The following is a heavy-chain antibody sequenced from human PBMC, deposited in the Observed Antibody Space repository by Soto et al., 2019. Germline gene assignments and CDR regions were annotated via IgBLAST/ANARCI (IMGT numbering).Heavy chain of an antibody. CDR3: ARDGREYSSTWLYYYYYDMDV. V-gene: IGHV3-30-3*01. CDR1: RFTFSTYA. J-gene: IGHJ6*02. D-gene: IGHD6-13*01. CDR2: ISYDGSNK. Sequence: GGSLRLSCAASRFTFSTYALHWVRQAPGKGLDWVAVISYDGSNKYYADSVKGRFTISRDNSRNTLYLQMNSLRAEDTAVYYCARDGREYSSTWLYYYYYDMDVWGQGTTVTVSS.